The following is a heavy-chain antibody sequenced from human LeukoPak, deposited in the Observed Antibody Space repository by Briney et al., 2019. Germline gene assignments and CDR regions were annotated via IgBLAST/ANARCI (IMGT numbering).Heavy chain of an antibody. Sequence: PSETLSLTCAVSGGSISSGGYSGSWIRQPPGKGLEWIGYIYHSGSTYYNPSLKSRVTISVNRAKNQFSLKRSSVTGADTAVYSCDSAPYYDSSGYLIDAFDIWGQGPMVTVSS. V-gene: IGHV4-30-2*01. CDR3: DSAPYYDSSGYLIDAFDI. J-gene: IGHJ3*02. D-gene: IGHD3-22*01. CDR1: GGSISSGGYS. CDR2: IYHSGST.